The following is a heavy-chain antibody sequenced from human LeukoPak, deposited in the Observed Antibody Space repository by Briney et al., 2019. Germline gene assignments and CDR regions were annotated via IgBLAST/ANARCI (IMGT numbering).Heavy chain of an antibody. V-gene: IGHV3-21*01. Sequence: GGSLRLSCAASGFTFSSYSMNWVRQAPGKGLEWVSSISSSSSHIYYADSVKGRFTVSRDNAQNSLFLHMTNLRAEDTAVYYCARDSGFMEWRVTEDAFDIWGQGTKVIVSS. D-gene: IGHD3-3*01. CDR2: ISSSSSHI. CDR3: ARDSGFMEWRVTEDAFDI. J-gene: IGHJ3*02. CDR1: GFTFSSYS.